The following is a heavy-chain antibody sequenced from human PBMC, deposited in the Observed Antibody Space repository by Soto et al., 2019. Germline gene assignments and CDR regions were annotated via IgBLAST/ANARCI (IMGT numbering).Heavy chain of an antibody. V-gene: IGHV3-66*01. CDR3: ARNYYDSSGYYYGGAFDV. Sequence: EVQLVESGGGLVQPGGSLRLSCAASGFTVSSNYMSWVRQAPGKGLEWVSVIYSGGSTFYADSVKSRFTISRDNSKNTLYLLMNSLRAEDTAVYYCARNYYDSSGYYYGGAFDVWGQGTMVTVSS. CDR2: IYSGGST. D-gene: IGHD3-22*01. J-gene: IGHJ3*01. CDR1: GFTVSSNY.